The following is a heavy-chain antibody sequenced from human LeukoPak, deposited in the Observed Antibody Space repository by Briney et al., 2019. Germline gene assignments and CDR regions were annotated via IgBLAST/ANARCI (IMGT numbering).Heavy chain of an antibody. J-gene: IGHJ6*02. V-gene: IGHV3-23*01. CDR2: ISGSGGGT. D-gene: IGHD3-10*01. CDR1: GFPFRSYA. CDR3: ARVNMVRGVPHRYGMDV. Sequence: GGSLRLSCAASGFPFRSYALTWLRQAPGRGREGVSAISGSGGGTYYAGSVKGRFTISRDNSKNTLYLQMNSLRAEDTAVYYCARVNMVRGVPHRYGMDVWGQGTTVTVSS.